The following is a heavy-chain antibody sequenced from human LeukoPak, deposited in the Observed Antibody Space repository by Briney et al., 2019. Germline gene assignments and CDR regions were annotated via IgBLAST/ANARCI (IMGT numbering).Heavy chain of an antibody. CDR3: AKVNEYTSVHFDY. CDR2: ISGSSGST. Sequence: GGSLRLSCAASGFTFRNYAMNWVRQAPGKGLDWVSVISGSSGSTYYADSVKGRFTISRDNSKNALYLQMSSLRAEDTAVYYCAKVNEYTSVHFDYWGQGTLVTVSS. J-gene: IGHJ4*02. CDR1: GFTFRNYA. V-gene: IGHV3-23*01. D-gene: IGHD5/OR15-5a*01.